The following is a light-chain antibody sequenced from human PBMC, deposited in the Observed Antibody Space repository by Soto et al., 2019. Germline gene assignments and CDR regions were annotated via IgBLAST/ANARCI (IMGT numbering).Light chain of an antibody. V-gene: IGKV1-39*01. CDR1: QGISSY. J-gene: IGKJ5*01. CDR3: QQSYSTLIT. CDR2: AAS. Sequence: DIQVTQTQSFLSASVGDRVTITCRASQGISSYLAWYQQKPGKAPKLLIYAASSLQSGVPSRFSGSGSGTDFTLTISSLQPEDFATYYCQQSYSTLITFGQRTRLEI.